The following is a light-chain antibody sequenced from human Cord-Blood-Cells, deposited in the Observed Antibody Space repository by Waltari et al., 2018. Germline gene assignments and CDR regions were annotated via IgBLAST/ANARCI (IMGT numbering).Light chain of an antibody. Sequence: QSALPTPAPVSGSPVQSVTIAFTGTSSDFWSYNLVARYQQQPGKAPKLMIYEGRKQPSGVSNRFSGSKSGNTASLTISGLQAEDEADYYCCSYAGSGVFGGGTKLTVL. CDR2: EGR. V-gene: IGLV2-23*01. J-gene: IGLJ2*01. CDR3: CSYAGSGV. CDR1: SSDFWSYNL.